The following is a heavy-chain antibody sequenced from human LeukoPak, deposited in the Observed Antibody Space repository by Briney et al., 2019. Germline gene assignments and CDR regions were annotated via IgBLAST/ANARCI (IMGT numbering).Heavy chain of an antibody. CDR3: ARGHGSGWYYDWFDP. CDR2: VFRSGST. J-gene: IGHJ5*02. D-gene: IGHD6-19*01. CDR1: DYSITSGYY. Sequence: SETLSLTCTVSDYSITSGYYWAWIRQPPGKGPECIGSVFRSGSTSYNPSLRSRVSISVDTVNNHFSLNLTSVTAADTAMYYCARGHGSGWYYDWFDPWGQGTLVTVSS. V-gene: IGHV4-38-2*02.